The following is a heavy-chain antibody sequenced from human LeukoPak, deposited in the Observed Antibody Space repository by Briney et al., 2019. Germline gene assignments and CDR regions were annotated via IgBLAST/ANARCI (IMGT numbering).Heavy chain of an antibody. J-gene: IGHJ5*02. V-gene: IGHV3-21*04. D-gene: IGHD4-23*01. Sequence: GGSLRLSCAASGFTFTDFYRNWVRQAPGKGLEWVSWISPTSSYMYYADSVKGRFTISRDNAKNSLYLQMNSLRAEDTALYYCVRDAGGGNSWFDTWGQGTLVTVSS. CDR2: ISPTSSYM. CDR1: GFTFTDFY. CDR3: VRDAGGGNSWFDT.